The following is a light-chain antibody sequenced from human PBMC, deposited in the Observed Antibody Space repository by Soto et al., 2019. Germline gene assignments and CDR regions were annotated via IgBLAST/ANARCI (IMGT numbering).Light chain of an antibody. Sequence: QSALTQPASVSGSPGQSITISCIGTSSDVGSYNLVSWYQQDPGKAPKLLIYEVSERPSGVSNRFSGSKSGNTASLTISGLQAEDEAEYYCCSYAGSRTHVVFGGGTKVTVL. V-gene: IGLV2-23*02. CDR1: SSDVGSYNL. CDR2: EVS. CDR3: CSYAGSRTHVV. J-gene: IGLJ2*01.